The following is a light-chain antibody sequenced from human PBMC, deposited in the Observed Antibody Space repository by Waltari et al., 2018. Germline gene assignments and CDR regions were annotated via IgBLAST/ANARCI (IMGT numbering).Light chain of an antibody. Sequence: DIQMTKSPSTLSASVGDRVTIPCRASQSVSTWLAWYQHKPGKAPKLLIYRASSLQSGVPSRFSGSGSGTEFTLTIISLQPDDFATYYCQQYNSNSYTFGQGSKLEI. CDR1: QSVSTW. J-gene: IGKJ2*01. CDR3: QQYNSNSYT. V-gene: IGKV1-5*03. CDR2: RAS.